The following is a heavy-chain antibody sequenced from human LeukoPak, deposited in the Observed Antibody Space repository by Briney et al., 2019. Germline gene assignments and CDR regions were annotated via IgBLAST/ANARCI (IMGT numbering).Heavy chain of an antibody. D-gene: IGHD4-17*01. CDR2: IRSKAYGGTT. CDR3: TRDRPRYDYGDYRDAFDI. CDR1: GFTFGGYA. Sequence: GGSLRLSCLASGFTFGGYAMSWFRQAPGKGLEWVGFIRSKAYGGTTEYAASVKGRFTISRDDSKSIAYLQMNILKTEDTAVYYCTRDRPRYDYGDYRDAFDIWGQGTMVTVSS. J-gene: IGHJ3*02. V-gene: IGHV3-49*03.